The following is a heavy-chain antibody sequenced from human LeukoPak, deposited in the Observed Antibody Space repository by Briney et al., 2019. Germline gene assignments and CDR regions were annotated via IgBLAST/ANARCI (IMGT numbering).Heavy chain of an antibody. D-gene: IGHD6-13*01. CDR3: ATDGYTYNWFDP. CDR1: GYTLTELS. CDR2: FDPEDGET. Sequence: ASVKVSCEVSGYTLTELSMHWVRQAPGKGLEWMGGFDPEDGETIYAQKFQGRVTMTEDTSTDTAYMELSSLRSEDTAVYYCATDGYTYNWFDPWGQGTLVTVSS. V-gene: IGHV1-24*01. J-gene: IGHJ5*02.